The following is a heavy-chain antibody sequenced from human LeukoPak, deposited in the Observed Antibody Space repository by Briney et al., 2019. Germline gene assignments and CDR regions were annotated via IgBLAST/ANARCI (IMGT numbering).Heavy chain of an antibody. CDR2: IIPILGIA. CDR1: GGTFSSYA. CDR3: ARDLESSGWYWGHAFDI. D-gene: IGHD6-19*01. J-gene: IGHJ3*02. Sequence: ASVKVSCKASGGTFSSYASSWVRQAPGQGLEWMGRIIPILGIASYAQKFQGRVTITADKSTSTAYMELSSLRSEDTAVYYCARDLESSGWYWGHAFDIWGQGTMVTVSS. V-gene: IGHV1-69*04.